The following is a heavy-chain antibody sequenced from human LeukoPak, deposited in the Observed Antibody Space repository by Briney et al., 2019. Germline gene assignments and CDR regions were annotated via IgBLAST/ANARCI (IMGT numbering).Heavy chain of an antibody. V-gene: IGHV3-21*01. CDR3: ARGNRVPAPYDY. Sequence: SGGSLRLSCAASGFTFSSYNMNWVRQAPGKGLEWVSYISSGSSYIYYADSVKGRFTISRDNAKNSLYLQMNSLRAEDTAVYYCARGNRVPAPYDYWGQGTLVTVSS. CDR2: ISSGSSYI. CDR1: GFTFSSYN. D-gene: IGHD2-2*01. J-gene: IGHJ4*02.